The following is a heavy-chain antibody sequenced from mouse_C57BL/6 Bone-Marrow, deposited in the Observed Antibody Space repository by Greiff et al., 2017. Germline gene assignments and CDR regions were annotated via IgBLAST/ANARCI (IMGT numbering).Heavy chain of an antibody. Sequence: QVQLQQSGAELAKPGASVKLSCKASGYTFTSYWLHWVKQRPGQGLEWIGYINPSSGYTKYNQKLKDKATLTADKSSSTAYMQLSSLTYEDSAVYYCAREEDDYDAYYYAMDYWGQGTSVTVSS. CDR2: INPSSGYT. CDR3: AREEDDYDAYYYAMDY. D-gene: IGHD2-4*01. V-gene: IGHV1-7*01. CDR1: GYTFTSYW. J-gene: IGHJ4*01.